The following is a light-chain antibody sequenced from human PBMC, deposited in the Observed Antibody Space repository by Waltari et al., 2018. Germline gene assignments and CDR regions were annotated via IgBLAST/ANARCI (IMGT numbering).Light chain of an antibody. CDR3: CSYAGTYTFLV. J-gene: IGLJ2*01. V-gene: IGLV2-11*01. CDR1: SSDVGGYNY. Sequence: QSALTQPRSVSGSPGQSVTISCTGTSSDVGGYNYVSWYQQHPGKAPKLFIYDVTKRPSGVPYRLSGSKSGNTAALTISVLQAEDEADYYCCSYAGTYTFLVFGGGTKLTVL. CDR2: DVT.